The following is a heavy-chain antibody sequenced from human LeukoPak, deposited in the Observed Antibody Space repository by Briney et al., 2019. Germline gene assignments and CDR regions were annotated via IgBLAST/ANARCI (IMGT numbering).Heavy chain of an antibody. CDR2: IYYSGST. D-gene: IGHD5-24*01. CDR1: GGSISSYY. Sequence: SETLSLTCTVSGGSISSYYWSWIRQPSGKGLEWIGYIYYSGSTNYNPSLKSRVTISVDTSKNQFSLKLSSMTAADTAVYYCARQGRDGYNLSYFDYWGQGTLVTVSS. V-gene: IGHV4-59*08. CDR3: ARQGRDGYNLSYFDY. J-gene: IGHJ4*02.